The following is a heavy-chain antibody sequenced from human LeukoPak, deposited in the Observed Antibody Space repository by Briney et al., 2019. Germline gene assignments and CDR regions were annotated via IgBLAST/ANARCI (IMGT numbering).Heavy chain of an antibody. J-gene: IGHJ3*02. V-gene: IGHV3-21*04. D-gene: IGHD3-22*01. CDR3: AREAESSGYNYAFDI. Sequence: PGRSLRLSCAASGFTFSSYGMHWVRQAPGKGLEWVSSIISSGSYMYYADSVKGRFTISRDNAKNSLYLQMNSLRAEDTAVYYCAREAESSGYNYAFDIWGQGTMVTVSS. CDR1: GFTFSSYG. CDR2: IISSGSYM.